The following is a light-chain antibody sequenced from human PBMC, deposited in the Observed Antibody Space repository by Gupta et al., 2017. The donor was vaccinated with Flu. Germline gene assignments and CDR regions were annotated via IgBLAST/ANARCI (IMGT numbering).Light chain of an antibody. V-gene: IGKV1-6*01. Sequence: PSTMSASAGERVTITCRASQGIRSDLGWYQQKAGKAPQLLIYGASTIQSGVPARFSGSGSGTEFTLTISSLQPEDFATYFFRQYHNCPRTFGQGTKVETK. CDR2: GAS. J-gene: IGKJ1*01. CDR3: RQYHNCPRT. CDR1: QGIRSD.